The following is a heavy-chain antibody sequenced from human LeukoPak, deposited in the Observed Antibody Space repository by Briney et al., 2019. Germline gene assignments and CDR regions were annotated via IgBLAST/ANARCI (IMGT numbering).Heavy chain of an antibody. V-gene: IGHV1-46*01. J-gene: IGHJ4*02. CDR3: ARDYVDDIPMITAY. Sequence: ASVKVSCKASGYTFTSYHMHWVRQAPGQGLEWMGLINLSGDSATYAQRFQGRVTLTRDTSTSTVYMELSSLRSEDTAVYYCARDYVDDIPMITAYWGQGTLVTVSS. D-gene: IGHD3-16*01. CDR1: GYTFTSYH. CDR2: INLSGDSA.